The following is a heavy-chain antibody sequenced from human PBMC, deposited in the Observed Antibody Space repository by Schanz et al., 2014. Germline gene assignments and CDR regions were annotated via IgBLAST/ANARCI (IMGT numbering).Heavy chain of an antibody. CDR1: GFAFDTYW. CDR2: IKHDGSEK. Sequence: ESGGGLVQPGGSLRLSCAASGFAFDTYWMSWVRQAPGKGLEWVANIKHDGSEKYYVDSVKGRFTISRDNAKNSMYLEMNSLRAEDTAVFYCARVGGTYYDFWSGVPPTVMHDGFDIWGQGTMVTVS. D-gene: IGHD3-3*01. V-gene: IGHV3-7*01. J-gene: IGHJ3*02. CDR3: ARVGGTYYDFWSGVPPTVMHDGFDI.